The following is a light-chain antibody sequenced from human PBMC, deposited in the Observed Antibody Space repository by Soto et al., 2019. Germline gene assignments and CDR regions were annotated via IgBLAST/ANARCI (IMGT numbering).Light chain of an antibody. V-gene: IGKV3-20*01. Sequence: EIVLAQSPGTLSLSPGERATLSCRSRQSVSSSYLAWYQQKPGQAPRLLIYGASSRATGIPDRFGGSGSGTDFTLTISRLEPEDFAVYYCQQYGSSLALTFGGGTKVDIK. J-gene: IGKJ4*01. CDR3: QQYGSSLALT. CDR2: GAS. CDR1: QSVSSSY.